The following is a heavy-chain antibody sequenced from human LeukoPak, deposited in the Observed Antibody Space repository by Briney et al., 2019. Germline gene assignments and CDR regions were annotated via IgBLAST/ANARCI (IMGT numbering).Heavy chain of an antibody. CDR1: GATISSGTYY. CDR2: IYTGGST. Sequence: PSETLSLTCTVSGATISSGTYYWSWIRQPAGKGLEWIGRIYTGGSTNYNPSLKSRVTISVDTSKNQVSLKLSFVTAADTAVYYCARTARHLDYWGQGTLVTVSS. CDR3: ARTARHLDY. J-gene: IGHJ4*02. D-gene: IGHD5-18*01. V-gene: IGHV4-61*02.